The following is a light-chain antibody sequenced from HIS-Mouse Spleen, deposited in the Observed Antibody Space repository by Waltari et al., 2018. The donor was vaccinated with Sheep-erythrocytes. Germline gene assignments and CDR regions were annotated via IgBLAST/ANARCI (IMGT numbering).Light chain of an antibody. CDR2: QDS. CDR1: KLGDKY. Sequence: SYELTQPPSVSVSPGQTASITCSGDKLGDKYACWYQQKPGQSPVLVIYQDSKRPSGIPERFSGSNSGKTATLTIGGTQAMDEADYYCCSYAGSYNHVFATGTKVTVL. V-gene: IGLV3-1*01. J-gene: IGLJ1*01. CDR3: CSYAGSYNHV.